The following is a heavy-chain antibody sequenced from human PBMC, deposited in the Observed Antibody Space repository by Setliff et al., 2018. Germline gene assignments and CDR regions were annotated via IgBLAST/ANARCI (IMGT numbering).Heavy chain of an antibody. D-gene: IGHD3-3*01. CDR3: AKGGSDFWSELDY. V-gene: IGHV3-23*01. J-gene: IGHJ4*02. Sequence: TGGSLRLSCAASGFTFSNYAMSWVRQTPGKGLEWVSAITTSGGSTYYADSVKGRFTISRDDSKNTPYLQMLSLRAEDTAVYYCAKGGSDFWSELDYWGQGTLVTVSS. CDR1: GFTFSNYA. CDR2: ITTSGGST.